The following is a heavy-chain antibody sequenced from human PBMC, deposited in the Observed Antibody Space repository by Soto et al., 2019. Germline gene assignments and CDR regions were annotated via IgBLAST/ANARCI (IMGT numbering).Heavy chain of an antibody. CDR2: ISGSGGST. V-gene: IGHV3-23*01. CDR1: GFTFSSYA. D-gene: IGHD6-13*01. CDR3: EREGGIAAAGTSSTVGMDV. J-gene: IGHJ6*02. Sequence: PGWSLRLSCAASGFTFSSYAMSWVRQAPGKGLEWVSAISGSGGSTYYADSVKGRFTISRDNSKNTLYLQMNSLRAEDTAVYYCEREGGIAAAGTSSTVGMDVWGQGTTVT.